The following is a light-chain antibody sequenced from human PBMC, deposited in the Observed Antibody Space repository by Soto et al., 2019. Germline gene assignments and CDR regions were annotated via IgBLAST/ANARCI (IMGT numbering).Light chain of an antibody. CDR1: QSVSSY. CDR2: DAS. J-gene: IGKJ1*01. Sequence: EIVLTQSPATLSLSPGERATLSCRASQSVSSYLAWYQQKPGQAPRLLIYDASNRATGIPARFSGSGSGTDFTLTISSLEPEDFAVYYCQQRSSWPPETFGQGTKVEIK. CDR3: QQRSSWPPET. V-gene: IGKV3-11*01.